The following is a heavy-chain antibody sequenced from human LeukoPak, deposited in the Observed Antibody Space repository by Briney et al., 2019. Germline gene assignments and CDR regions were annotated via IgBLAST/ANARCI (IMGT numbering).Heavy chain of an antibody. V-gene: IGHV3-23*01. CDR1: GFTFSSYA. J-gene: IGHJ4*02. Sequence: PGGSLRLSCAASGFTFSSYAMSWVRQAPGKGLEWVSAISGSGGSTYYADSVKGRFTISRDNSKNTLYLRMNSLRAEDTAVYYCAKGGDSYGYLSYWGQGTLVTVSS. D-gene: IGHD5-18*01. CDR2: ISGSGGST. CDR3: AKGGDSYGYLSY.